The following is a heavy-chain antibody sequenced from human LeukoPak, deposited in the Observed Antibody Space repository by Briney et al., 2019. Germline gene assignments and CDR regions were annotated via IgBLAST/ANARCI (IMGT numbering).Heavy chain of an antibody. Sequence: SETLSLTCAVYGGSFSGYYWTWIRQPPGKGLEWIGTIYYSGSTYSGSTYYNPSLKSRVTISVDTSKNQFSLRVSSVTAADTAVYYCARGLGVTAFDYWGQGTLVTVSS. CDR3: ARGLGVTAFDY. D-gene: IGHD3-10*01. CDR1: GGSFSGYY. J-gene: IGHJ4*02. CDR2: IYYSGSTYSGST. V-gene: IGHV4-34*01.